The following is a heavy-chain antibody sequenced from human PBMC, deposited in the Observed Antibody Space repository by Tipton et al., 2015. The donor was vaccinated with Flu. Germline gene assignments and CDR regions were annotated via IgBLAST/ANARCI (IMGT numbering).Heavy chain of an antibody. V-gene: IGHV4-31*03. CDR1: GGSISSGGYY. CDR2: IYYSGST. Sequence: LRLSCTDSGGSISSGGYYWSWIRQHPGKGLEWIGYIYYSGSTHYNPSLKSRVTISVDTSNNHFSLTLKSVTAADTAVYYCARGLSRGAFDVWLQGTMVTVSP. D-gene: IGHD3-10*01. CDR3: ARGLSRGAFDV. J-gene: IGHJ3*01.